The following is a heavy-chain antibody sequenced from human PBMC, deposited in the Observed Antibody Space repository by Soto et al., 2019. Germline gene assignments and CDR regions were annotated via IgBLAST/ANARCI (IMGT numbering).Heavy chain of an antibody. CDR3: ARDGAFFYDILPGYYTPAVSFDY. V-gene: IGHV1-8*01. Sequence: GASVKVSCKASGYTFTSYDINWVRQATGQGLEWMGWMNPNSGNTGYAQKFQGRVTMTRNTSISTAYMELSSLRSEDTAVYFCARDGAFFYDILPGYYTPAVSFDYWGQGTLVTVSS. CDR2: MNPNSGNT. D-gene: IGHD3-9*01. CDR1: GYTFTSYD. J-gene: IGHJ4*02.